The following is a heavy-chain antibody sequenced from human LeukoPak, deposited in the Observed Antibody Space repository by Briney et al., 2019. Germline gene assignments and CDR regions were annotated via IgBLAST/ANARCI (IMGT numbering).Heavy chain of an antibody. CDR1: GFTFTTYA. D-gene: IGHD4-17*01. CDR2: VSGSGSHT. V-gene: IGHV3-23*01. Sequence: GGSLRLSCAASGFTFTTYAMSWVRQAPGKGLEWVSSVSGSGSHTYYADSVKGRFTISRDNSKNTLYLQMHSLRAEDTALYYCAKEVLGGNYGDYAVDYWGQGTLVTVSS. J-gene: IGHJ4*02. CDR3: AKEVLGGNYGDYAVDY.